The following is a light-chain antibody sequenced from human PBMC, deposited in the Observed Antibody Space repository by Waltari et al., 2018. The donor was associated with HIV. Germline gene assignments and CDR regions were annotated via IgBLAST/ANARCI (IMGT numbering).Light chain of an antibody. CDR1: QSISAK. CDR2: EAA. J-gene: IGKJ2*01. Sequence: EIVMTQSPPTLSVSPGQRVTLSCRASQSISAKVAWYQQRPGQAPRLLIYEAATRPTGSGSGSGTEFTLTISSLQSEDFATYFCQQYDSGPRGITFGQGTMLEIK. V-gene: IGKV3-15*01. CDR3: QQYDSGPRGIT.